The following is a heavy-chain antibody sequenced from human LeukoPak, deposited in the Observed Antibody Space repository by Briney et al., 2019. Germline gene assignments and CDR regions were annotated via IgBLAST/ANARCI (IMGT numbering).Heavy chain of an antibody. CDR3: AKDHGEYGDYSKFNY. D-gene: IGHD4-17*01. Sequence: GGSLRLSCAASGFTFSSYAMSWVRLAPGKGLEWVSAISGSGGSTYYADSVKGRFTITRDNSKNTLYLQMSSLRAEDTAVYYCAKDHGEYGDYSKFNYWGQGTLVTVSS. V-gene: IGHV3-23*01. CDR2: ISGSGGST. CDR1: GFTFSSYA. J-gene: IGHJ4*02.